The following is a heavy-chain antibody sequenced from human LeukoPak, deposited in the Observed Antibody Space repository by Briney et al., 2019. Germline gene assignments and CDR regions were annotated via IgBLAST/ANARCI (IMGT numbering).Heavy chain of an antibody. CDR3: ARDPTFGGVIADDY. D-gene: IGHD3-16*02. J-gene: IGHJ4*02. V-gene: IGHV3-21*01. Sequence: GGSLRLSCAASGFTFNSYSMNWVRQAPGKGLEWVSSISSSSSYIYYADSVKGRFTISRDNAKNSLYLQMNSLRAEDTAVYYCARDPTFGGVIADDYWGQGTLVTVPS. CDR2: ISSSSSYI. CDR1: GFTFNSYS.